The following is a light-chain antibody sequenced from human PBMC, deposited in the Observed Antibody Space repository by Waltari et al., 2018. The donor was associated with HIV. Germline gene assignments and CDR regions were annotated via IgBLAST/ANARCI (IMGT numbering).Light chain of an antibody. CDR1: QDINNY. Sequence: DIQMTQSPSSLSASVGDRVTITCQASQDINNYLNWYQQKPGRAPKLLIYDASNLETGVPSRFSGSGSGTDFTFTISSLQPEDIATYYCQQFDNLWTFGQGTKVEIK. CDR3: QQFDNLWT. V-gene: IGKV1-33*01. J-gene: IGKJ1*01. CDR2: DAS.